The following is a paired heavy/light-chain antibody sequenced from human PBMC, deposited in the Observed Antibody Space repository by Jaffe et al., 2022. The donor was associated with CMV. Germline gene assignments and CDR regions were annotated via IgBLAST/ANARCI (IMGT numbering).Light chain of an antibody. CDR3: QQYGSSPGWT. CDR2: GAS. CDR1: QSVSSSY. J-gene: IGKJ1*01. Sequence: EIVLTQSPGTLSLSPGERATLSCRASQSVSSSYLAWYQQKPGQAPRLLIYGASSRATGIPDRFSGSGSGTDFTLTISRLEPEDFAVYYCQQYGSSPGWTFGQGTKVEIK. V-gene: IGKV3-20*01.
Heavy chain of an antibody. CDR3: ARDPFYDFWRMPYGMDV. Sequence: QVQLQESGPGLVKPSQTLSLTCTVSGGSISSGGYYWSWIRQHPGKGLEWIGYIYYSGSTYYNPSLKSRVTISVDTSKNQFSLKLSSVTAADTAVYYCARDPFYDFWRMPYGMDVWGQGTTVTVSS. V-gene: IGHV4-31*03. D-gene: IGHD3-3*01. CDR1: GGSISSGGYY. CDR2: IYYSGST. J-gene: IGHJ6*02.